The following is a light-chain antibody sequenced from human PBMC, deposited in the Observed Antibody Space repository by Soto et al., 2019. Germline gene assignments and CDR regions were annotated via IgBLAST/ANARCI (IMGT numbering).Light chain of an antibody. CDR2: DAS. Sequence: DIQMTQSASTLSASQGDRVTISCRASQSVSIWLAWYQQKPGRAPKLLIFDASTLESGVPSRFSGSGYGTEFNLTISSLQPDDFATYYCQQYNSYLWTFGQGTKVDIK. J-gene: IGKJ1*01. V-gene: IGKV1-5*01. CDR1: QSVSIW. CDR3: QQYNSYLWT.